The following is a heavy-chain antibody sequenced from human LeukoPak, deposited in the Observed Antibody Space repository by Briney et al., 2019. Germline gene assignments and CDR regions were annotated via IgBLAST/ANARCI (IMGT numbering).Heavy chain of an antibody. J-gene: IGHJ4*02. Sequence: GGSLRLSCAASGFTFSSYWMSWVRQAPGKGLEWVANIKQDGSEKYYVDSVKGRFTISRDNAKNSLYLQMNSLRAEDTSVYYFARSPGYCSSTSCSYFDYGGQEPVVPVP. CDR3: ARSPGYCSSTSCSYFDY. V-gene: IGHV3-7*01. D-gene: IGHD2-2*01. CDR1: GFTFSSYW. CDR2: IKQDGSEK.